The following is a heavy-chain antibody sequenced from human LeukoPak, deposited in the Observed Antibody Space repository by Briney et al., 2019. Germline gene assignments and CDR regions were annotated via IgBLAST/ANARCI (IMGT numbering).Heavy chain of an antibody. CDR1: GFTFSSYA. D-gene: IGHD3-10*01. Sequence: GSLRLSCAASGFTFSSYAMSWVRQAPGKGLEWIGNIYYTGNTYYNSSLKNRVTISLDTSKNQFSLKVISMTAADTAAYYCTKSDGYGLIRICGRGTMVTVSS. CDR2: IYYTGNT. J-gene: IGHJ3*02. V-gene: IGHV4-38-2*01. CDR3: TKSDGYGLIRI.